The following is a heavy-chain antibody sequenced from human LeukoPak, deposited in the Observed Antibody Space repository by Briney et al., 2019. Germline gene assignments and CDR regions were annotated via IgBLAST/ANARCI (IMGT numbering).Heavy chain of an antibody. CDR1: GFTFSSYG. Sequence: GGSLRLSCAASGFTFSSYGMHWVRQAPGKGLEWVAFIRYDGSNKYHADSVKGRFTISRDNSKNTLYLQMNSLRAEDTAVYYCAKDLELYEGFDYWGQGTLVTVSS. CDR2: IRYDGSNK. J-gene: IGHJ4*02. D-gene: IGHD3-3*01. V-gene: IGHV3-30*02. CDR3: AKDLELYEGFDY.